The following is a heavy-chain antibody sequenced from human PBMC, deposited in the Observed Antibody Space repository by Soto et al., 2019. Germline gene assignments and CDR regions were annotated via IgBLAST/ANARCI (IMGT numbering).Heavy chain of an antibody. D-gene: IGHD3-10*01. CDR1: GFTFRTNP. J-gene: IGHJ4*02. CDR2: VSDSGAKT. V-gene: IGHV3-23*01. Sequence: GGSLRLSCVASGFTFRTNPMSWVRQSPGKGLEWVSGVSDSGAKTYYADSVKGRFTVSRDNSKNTLYLEMKSLRAEDTAVYYCAKDFQFGGSGTGYFDNWGQGTLVTVSS. CDR3: AKDFQFGGSGTGYFDN.